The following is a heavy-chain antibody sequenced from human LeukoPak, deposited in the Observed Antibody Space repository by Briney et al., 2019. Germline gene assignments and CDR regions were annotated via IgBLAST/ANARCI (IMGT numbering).Heavy chain of an antibody. J-gene: IGHJ6*03. Sequence: SVKVSCKASGGTFSSYAISWVRQAPGQGLEWMGRTIPIFGTANYAQKFQGRVTITTDESTSTAYMELSSLRSEDTAVYYCAIVMVYASTYYYYMDVWGKGTTVTVSS. CDR2: TIPIFGTA. CDR3: AIVMVYASTYYYYMDV. V-gene: IGHV1-69*05. D-gene: IGHD2-8*01. CDR1: GGTFSSYA.